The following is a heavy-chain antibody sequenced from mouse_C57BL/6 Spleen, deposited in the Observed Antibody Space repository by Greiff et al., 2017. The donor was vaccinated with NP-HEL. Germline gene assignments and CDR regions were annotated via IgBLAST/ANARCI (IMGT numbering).Heavy chain of an antibody. J-gene: IGHJ4*01. CDR2: IHPNSGST. CDR3: ARGNWFYAMDY. D-gene: IGHD2-1*01. V-gene: IGHV1-64*01. Sequence: VQLQQSGAELVKPGASVKLSCKASGYTFTSYWMHWVKRRPGQGLEWIGMIHPNSGSTNYNEKFKSKATLTVDKSSSTAYMQLSSLTSEDSAVYYCARGNWFYAMDYWGQGTAVTVSS. CDR1: GYTFTSYW.